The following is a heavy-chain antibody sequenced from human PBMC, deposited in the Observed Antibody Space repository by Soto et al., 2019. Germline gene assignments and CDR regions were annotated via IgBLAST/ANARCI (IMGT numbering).Heavy chain of an antibody. D-gene: IGHD2-2*01. CDR3: ARDSLRRGGIPDYYYYGMDV. CDR2: IYYSGST. J-gene: IGHJ6*02. V-gene: IGHV4-31*03. CDR1: GGSISSGGYY. Sequence: QVQLQESGAGLVKPSQTLFLTCTVSGGSISSGGYYWSWIRQHPGKGLECIGYIYYSGSTYYNPSLKSRGTISVDTSKNQCPLKLRSVTAADTAVYYCARDSLRRGGIPDYYYYGMDVWGQGTTVTVSS.